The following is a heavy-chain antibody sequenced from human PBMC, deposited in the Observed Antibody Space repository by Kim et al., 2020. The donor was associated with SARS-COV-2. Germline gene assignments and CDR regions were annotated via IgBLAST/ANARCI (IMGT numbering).Heavy chain of an antibody. V-gene: IGHV1-46*01. J-gene: IGHJ3*02. CDR2: INPSGGST. D-gene: IGHD3-10*01. CDR3: ARDRSRLLWFGESNDAFDI. Sequence: ASVKVSCKASGYTFTSYYMHWVRQAPGQGLEWMGIINPSGGSTSYAQKFQGRVTMTRDTSTSTVYMELSSLRSEDTAVYYCARDRSRLLWFGESNDAFDIWGQGTMVTVSS. CDR1: GYTFTSYY.